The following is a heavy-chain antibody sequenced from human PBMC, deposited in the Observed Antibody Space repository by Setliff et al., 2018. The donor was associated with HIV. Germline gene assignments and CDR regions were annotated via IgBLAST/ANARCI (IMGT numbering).Heavy chain of an antibody. J-gene: IGHJ4*02. D-gene: IGHD6-19*01. V-gene: IGHV4-4*08. CDR1: GGSIDSYF. CDR3: EGMKIAVAGTGFDN. CDR2: VYTRGST. Sequence: SETLSLTCSISGGSIDSYFWSWIRQSPGKGLEWIGYVYTRGSTNYNPSLKSRVTISVDTSKNHFSLKLTSVTAADTAVYYCEGMKIAVAGTGFDNWGQGTLVTVSS.